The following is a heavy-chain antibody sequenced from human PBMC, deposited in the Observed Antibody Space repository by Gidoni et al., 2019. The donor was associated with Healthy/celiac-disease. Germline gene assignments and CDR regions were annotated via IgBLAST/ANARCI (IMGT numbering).Heavy chain of an antibody. CDR3: ARDYYYDSSGYDERSNVDY. J-gene: IGHJ4*02. V-gene: IGHV1-18*01. Sequence: QVHLVQSGAEVKKPGASVKVSCNASRYTFTSSGISWVRQAPGQGLEWMGWISAYNGNTNYAQKLQGRVNMTTDTSTSTAYMELRSLRSDDTAVYYCARDYYYDSSGYDERSNVDYWGQGTLVTVSS. D-gene: IGHD3-22*01. CDR2: ISAYNGNT. CDR1: RYTFTSSG.